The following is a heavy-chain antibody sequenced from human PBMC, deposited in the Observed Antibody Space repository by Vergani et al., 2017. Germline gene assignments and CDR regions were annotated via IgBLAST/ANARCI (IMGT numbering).Heavy chain of an antibody. CDR2: ISSSSSTI. J-gene: IGHJ4*02. D-gene: IGHD2-21*01. V-gene: IGHV3-48*01. CDR1: GFTFSSYS. CDR3: AKDXEHIVVVIATQPDY. Sequence: EVQLVESGGGLVQPGGSLRLSCAASGFTFSSYSMNWVRQAPGKGLEWVSYISSSSSTIYYADSVKGRFTISRDNAKNSLYLQMNSLRAEDTAVYYCAKDXEHIVVVIATQPDYWGQGTLVTVSS.